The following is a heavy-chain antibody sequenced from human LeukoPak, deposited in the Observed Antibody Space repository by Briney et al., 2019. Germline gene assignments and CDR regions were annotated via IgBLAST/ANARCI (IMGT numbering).Heavy chain of an antibody. CDR2: IYYSGST. CDR3: ASGFSGGSYSGYYFDY. J-gene: IGHJ4*02. CDR1: GGSISSGGYY. V-gene: IGHV4-39*01. D-gene: IGHD1-26*01. Sequence: SQTLSLTCTVSGGSISSGGYYWGWIRQPPGKGLEWIGSIYYSGSTYYNPSLKSRVTISVDTSKNQFSLKLSSVTAADTAVYYCASGFSGGSYSGYYFDYWGQGTLVTVSS.